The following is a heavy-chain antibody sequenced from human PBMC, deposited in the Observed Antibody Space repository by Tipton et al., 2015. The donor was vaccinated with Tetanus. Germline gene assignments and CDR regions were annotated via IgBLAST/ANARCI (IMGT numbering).Heavy chain of an antibody. V-gene: IGHV4-31*03. CDR2: INYSGST. J-gene: IGHJ4*02. CDR3: ARGARGYTYG. CDR1: GAPISSGGYF. D-gene: IGHD5-18*01. Sequence: TLSLTCTVSGAPISSGGYFWSWIRQHPGKGLEWIGYINYSGSTYFNPSLKSRVTISADMSENQFSLRLTSVTAADTAVYYCARGARGYTYGWGQGTLVTVSS.